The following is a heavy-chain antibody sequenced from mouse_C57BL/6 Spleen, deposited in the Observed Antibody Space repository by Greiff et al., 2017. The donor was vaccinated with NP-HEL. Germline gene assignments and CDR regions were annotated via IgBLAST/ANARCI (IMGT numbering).Heavy chain of an antibody. J-gene: IGHJ3*01. Sequence: QVQLQQSGAELVRPGASVTLSCKASGYTFTDYEMPWVKQTPVHGLEWIGAIDPETGGTAYNQKFKGKAILTADKSSSTAYMELRSLTSEDSAVYDCSIITTVVGPFAYWGQGTLVTVSA. CDR2: IDPETGGT. CDR1: GYTFTDYE. V-gene: IGHV1-15*01. CDR3: SIITTVVGPFAY. D-gene: IGHD1-1*01.